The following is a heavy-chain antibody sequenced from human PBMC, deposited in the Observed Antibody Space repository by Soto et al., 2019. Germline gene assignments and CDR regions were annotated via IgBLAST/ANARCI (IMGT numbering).Heavy chain of an antibody. CDR2: IIPSSGVA. CDR3: AKNLLVTVPCGFDI. D-gene: IGHD2-21*01. J-gene: IGHJ3*02. Sequence: QVQLVQSGAEVKKPGASVKVSCKASGYTFTKYYMHWVRQAPGQGLEWMGWIIPSSGVANYAQKFQCRVTMTRDTSMHTAYMELSRLRSDDTAVYYCAKNLLVTVPCGFDIWDEGTMVTVSS. CDR1: GYTFTKYY. V-gene: IGHV1-2*02.